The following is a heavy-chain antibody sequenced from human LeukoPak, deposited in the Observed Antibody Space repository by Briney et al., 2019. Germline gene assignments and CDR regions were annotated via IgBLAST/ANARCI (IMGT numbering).Heavy chain of an antibody. CDR1: GFTFSSYA. CDR2: ISYDGSNK. Sequence: GRSLRLSCAASGFTFSSYAMHWVRQAPGKGLEWVVVISYDGSNKYYADSVKGRVTISRDNSKNTLYLQMNSLRAEDTAVYYCARHLYYYGSGRSWFDPWGQGTLVTVSS. V-gene: IGHV3-30*04. D-gene: IGHD3-10*01. CDR3: ARHLYYYGSGRSWFDP. J-gene: IGHJ5*02.